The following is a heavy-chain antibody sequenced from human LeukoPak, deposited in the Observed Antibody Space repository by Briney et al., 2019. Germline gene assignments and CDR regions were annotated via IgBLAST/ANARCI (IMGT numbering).Heavy chain of an antibody. Sequence: GGSLRLSCAASGFTFSDYSMNWVRQAPGKGLEWVSWITSSSDSIYYADSVKGRFTISRDNAKNSLYLQMNSLRDEDTAVYFCARVRPNFDNYAMDVWGQGTTVTVSS. CDR1: GFTFSDYS. V-gene: IGHV3-48*02. CDR3: ARVRPNFDNYAMDV. CDR2: ITSSSDSI. D-gene: IGHD3-9*01. J-gene: IGHJ6*02.